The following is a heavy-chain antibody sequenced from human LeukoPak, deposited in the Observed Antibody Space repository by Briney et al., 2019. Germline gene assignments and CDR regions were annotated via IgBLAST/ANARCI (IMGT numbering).Heavy chain of an antibody. J-gene: IGHJ5*02. CDR2: IYYSGST. CDR3: AREETMVRGFFP. Sequence: PSETLSLTCTVSGGSISSGDYYWSWIRQPPGKGLEWIGYIYYSGSTYYNPSLKSRVTISVDTSKNQFSLKLSSVTAADTAVYYCAREETMVRGFFPWGQGTLVTVSS. CDR1: GGSISSGDYY. D-gene: IGHD3-10*01. V-gene: IGHV4-30-4*01.